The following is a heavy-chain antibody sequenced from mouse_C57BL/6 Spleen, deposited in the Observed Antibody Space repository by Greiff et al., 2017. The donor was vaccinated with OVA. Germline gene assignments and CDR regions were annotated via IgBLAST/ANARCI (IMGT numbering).Heavy chain of an antibody. D-gene: IGHD2-14*01. Sequence: VQLQQPGAELVMPGASVKLSCKASGYTFTSYWMHWVKQRPGQGLEWIGEIDPSDSYPNYNQKFKSKSTLTVDKSSSTAYMQLSSLTSEDSAVYYCARRGTGGPDYWGQGTTLTVSS. J-gene: IGHJ2*01. V-gene: IGHV1-69*01. CDR1: GYTFTSYW. CDR3: ARRGTGGPDY. CDR2: IDPSDSYP.